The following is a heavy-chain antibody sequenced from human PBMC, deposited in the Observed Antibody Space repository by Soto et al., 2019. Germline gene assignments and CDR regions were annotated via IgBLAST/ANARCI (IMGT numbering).Heavy chain of an antibody. J-gene: IGHJ4*02. V-gene: IGHV4-31*03. Sequence: QVQLQESGPGLVKPSQALSLICTVSGGSISSGSHYWSWIRQHPGKGLEWIGYIYYTGTTYYNPSLRSRLTISADSSRNQFSLRLSSVTAADTAVYYCAREDETSHYFDYWCQGTLVTVSS. CDR2: IYYTGTT. D-gene: IGHD2-2*01. CDR1: GGSISSGSHY. CDR3: AREDETSHYFDY.